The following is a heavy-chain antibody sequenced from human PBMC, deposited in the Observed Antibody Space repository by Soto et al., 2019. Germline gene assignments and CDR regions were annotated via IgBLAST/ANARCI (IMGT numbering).Heavy chain of an antibody. V-gene: IGHV1-3*01. CDR2: INAGDGNT. CDR1: GYTFTSYA. CDR3: ARDREGDYYDSSGYYLDY. Sequence: ASVKVSCKASGYTFTSYAMHWVRQAPGQRLEWMGWINAGDGNTNYAQKFQGRVTMTRDTSTSTVYMELCSLRSEDTAVYYCARDREGDYYDSSGYYLDYWGQGTLVTVSS. D-gene: IGHD3-22*01. J-gene: IGHJ4*02.